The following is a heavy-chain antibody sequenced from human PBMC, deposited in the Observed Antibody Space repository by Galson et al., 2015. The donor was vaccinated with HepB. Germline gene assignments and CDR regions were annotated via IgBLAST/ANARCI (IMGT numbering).Heavy chain of an antibody. CDR3: ASAYCSGGSCNEFDY. Sequence: SVKVSCKASGYTFTSYAVHWVRQAPRQRLEWMGWINAGNGNTKYSQKFQGRVTITRDTSASTAYMELSSLRSEDTAVYYCASAYCSGGSCNEFDYWGQGTLVTVSS. V-gene: IGHV1-3*01. D-gene: IGHD2-15*01. CDR1: GYTFTSYA. J-gene: IGHJ4*02. CDR2: INAGNGNT.